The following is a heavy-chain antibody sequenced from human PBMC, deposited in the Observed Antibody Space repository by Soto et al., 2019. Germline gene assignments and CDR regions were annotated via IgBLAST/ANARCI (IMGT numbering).Heavy chain of an antibody. CDR1: SGSISSSNW. CDR3: ASPLGHCSGGSCQDDAFDI. V-gene: IGHV4-4*02. D-gene: IGHD2-15*01. Sequence: QVQLQESGPGLVKPSGTLSLICTVSSGSISSSNWWRWVRQPPGRGLEWIGEIYHSESTKYNPSLKSRVTILLDKSKNQFSLKLSSVTAADTAVYYCASPLGHCSGGSCQDDAFDIWGQGTMVTVFS. CDR2: IYHSEST. J-gene: IGHJ3*02.